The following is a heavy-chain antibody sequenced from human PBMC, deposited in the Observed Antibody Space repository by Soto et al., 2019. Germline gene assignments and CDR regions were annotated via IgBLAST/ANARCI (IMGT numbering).Heavy chain of an antibody. D-gene: IGHD3-10*01. CDR3: ARGNYGSTFDY. Sequence: TSETLSLTCTVSGGSVSSGSYYWSWIRQPPGKGLEWIGYIYYSGSTNYNPSLKSRVTISVDTSKNQFSLKLSSVTAADTAVYYCARGNYGSTFDYWGQGTLVTVSS. CDR2: IYYSGST. CDR1: GGSVSSGSYY. J-gene: IGHJ4*02. V-gene: IGHV4-61*01.